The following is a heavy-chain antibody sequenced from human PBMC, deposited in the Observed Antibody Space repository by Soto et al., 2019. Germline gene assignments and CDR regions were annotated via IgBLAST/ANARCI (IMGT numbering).Heavy chain of an antibody. J-gene: IGHJ3*02. CDR2: ISYEGNNK. CDR1: GFPFSSYA. V-gene: IGHV3-30*03. D-gene: IGHD3-22*01. CDR3: ARDRDYYDSSGYDAFDI. Sequence: LRLSCAASGFPFSSYAKHWVRQAPGKGLEWVAIISYEGNNKYYANSVKGRFTISRDNSRNTLYLQLNSLRAEDTSVYYCARDRDYYDSSGYDAFDIWGQGTMVTVSS.